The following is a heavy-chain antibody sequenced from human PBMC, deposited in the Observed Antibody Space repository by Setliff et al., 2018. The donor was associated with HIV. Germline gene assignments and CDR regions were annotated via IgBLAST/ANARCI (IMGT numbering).Heavy chain of an antibody. CDR2: IYFTGSS. J-gene: IGHJ3*01. CDR3: ARVQMAYAAFDV. CDR1: GGSISNFY. Sequence: SETLSLTCTVSGGSISNFYWSWIRQPPGKGLEWIGSIYFTGSSDNNPSLKSRVTLSVDTSKHQFSLKLSSVTAADTAVYYCARVQMAYAAFDVWGQGTMVTVSS. D-gene: IGHD4-17*01. V-gene: IGHV4-59*01.